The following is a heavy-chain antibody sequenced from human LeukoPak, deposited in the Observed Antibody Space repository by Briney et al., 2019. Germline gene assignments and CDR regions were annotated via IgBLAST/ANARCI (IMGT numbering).Heavy chain of an antibody. J-gene: IGHJ6*03. Sequence: PGGSLRLSCAASGFTFSTYRMSWVRQAPGKGLEWIGSIYYSGSTYYNPSLKSRVTISVDTSKNQFSLKLSSVTAADTAVYYCARHLRVSSGWSNYYYYMDVWGKGTTVTISS. D-gene: IGHD6-19*01. V-gene: IGHV4-39*01. CDR2: IYYSGST. CDR1: GFTFSTYR. CDR3: ARHLRVSSGWSNYYYYMDV.